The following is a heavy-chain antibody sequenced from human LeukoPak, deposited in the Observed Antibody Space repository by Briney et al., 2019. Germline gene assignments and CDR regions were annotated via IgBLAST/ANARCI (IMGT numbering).Heavy chain of an antibody. D-gene: IGHD3-10*01. J-gene: IGHJ3*02. Sequence: TGGSLRLSCAASGFAFDIYWMTWVRQAPGKGLEWVANIKKDGSLKQYVDAVRGRFTVSRDNAKNSLYLQMNSLRAEDTAVYYCARRVASGYDTFDIWGQGTMVTVSS. CDR2: IKKDGSLK. CDR3: ARRVASGYDTFDI. CDR1: GFAFDIYW. V-gene: IGHV3-7*01.